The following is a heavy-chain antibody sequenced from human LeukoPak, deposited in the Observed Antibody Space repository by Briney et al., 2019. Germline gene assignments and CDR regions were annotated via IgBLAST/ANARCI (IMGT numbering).Heavy chain of an antibody. CDR2: IYSGGST. D-gene: IGHD3-22*01. V-gene: IGHV3-53*01. CDR3: ARGGLLEGDYYDSTDEGGKYYFDY. CDR1: GFTVSSNY. Sequence: PGGSLRLSCAASGFTVSSNYMSWVRQAPGKGLEWVSVIYSGGSTYYADSVKGRFTISRDNSKNTLYLQMNSPRAEDTAVYYCARGGLLEGDYYDSTDEGGKYYFDYWGQGTLVTVSS. J-gene: IGHJ4*02.